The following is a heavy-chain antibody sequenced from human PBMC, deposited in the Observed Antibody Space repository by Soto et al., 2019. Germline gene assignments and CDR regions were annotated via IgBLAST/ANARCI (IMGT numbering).Heavy chain of an antibody. CDR2: ISGSGGST. V-gene: IGHV3-23*01. J-gene: IGHJ4*02. Sequence: EVQLLESGGGLVQPGGSLRLSCAASGFTFSNYAMSWVRQAPGKGLEWVSAISGSGGSTYYADSVKGRFTISRHNSKNTLYLQMNSLRAEDTAVYYCAKVPSSPITMIVVVIGEYDYWGQGTLVTVSS. CDR3: AKVPSSPITMIVVVIGEYDY. D-gene: IGHD3-22*01. CDR1: GFTFSNYA.